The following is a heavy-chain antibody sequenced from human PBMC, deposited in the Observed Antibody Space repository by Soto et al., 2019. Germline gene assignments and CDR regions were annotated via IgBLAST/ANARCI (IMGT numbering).Heavy chain of an antibody. CDR2: ISAYNGNT. D-gene: IGHD3-10*01. Sequence: ASVKVSCKASGYTFTSYGISWVRQAPGQGLEWMGWISAYNGNTNYAQKPQGRVTMTTDTSTSTAYMELRSLRSDDTAVYYCARGAQDYYGSGSSHIDYWGQGTLVTVSS. CDR3: ARGAQDYYGSGSSHIDY. J-gene: IGHJ4*02. V-gene: IGHV1-18*01. CDR1: GYTFTSYG.